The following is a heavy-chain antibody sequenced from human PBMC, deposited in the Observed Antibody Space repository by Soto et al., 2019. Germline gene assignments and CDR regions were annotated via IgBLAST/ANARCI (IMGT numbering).Heavy chain of an antibody. D-gene: IGHD1-1*01. CDR2: ISSSSSTI. J-gene: IGHJ4*02. V-gene: IGHV3-48*02. CDR1: GFTFSTYS. Sequence: EVQVVESGGGLVQPGGSLRLSCAASGFTFSTYSMNWVRQAPGKGLEWVSYISSSSSTIYYADSVKGRITIARDKAKNSLYLQMNSLRDEDTALYYCATGHGYYFDYWGQGALVTVSS. CDR3: ATGHGYYFDY.